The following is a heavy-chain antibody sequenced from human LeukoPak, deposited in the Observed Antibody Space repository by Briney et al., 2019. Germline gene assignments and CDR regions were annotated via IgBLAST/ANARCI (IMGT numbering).Heavy chain of an antibody. J-gene: IGHJ4*02. CDR2: IYHSGST. CDR3: AASILTGSLDY. CDR1: GFTFSDYW. D-gene: IGHD3-9*01. V-gene: IGHV4-38-2*01. Sequence: GSLRLSCAGSGFTFSDYWMSWIRQPPGKGLEWIGSIYHSGSTYYNPSLKSRVTISVDTSKNQFSLKLSSVTATDTAVYYCAASILTGSLDYWGQGTLVTVSS.